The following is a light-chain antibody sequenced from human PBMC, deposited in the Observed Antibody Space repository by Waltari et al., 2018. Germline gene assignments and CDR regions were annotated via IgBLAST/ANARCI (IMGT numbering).Light chain of an antibody. Sequence: SYELTEPPSLSVSPGQTARITCSGDALPKKYAYWYQQKSGQAPVNVIYEDSKRPSTIPERFSVASSGTMATLIISGAQVEDEADYYCYSTDSSGNHRRVFGGGTKLTVL. CDR2: EDS. J-gene: IGLJ2*01. V-gene: IGLV3-10*01. CDR1: ALPKKY. CDR3: YSTDSSGNHRRV.